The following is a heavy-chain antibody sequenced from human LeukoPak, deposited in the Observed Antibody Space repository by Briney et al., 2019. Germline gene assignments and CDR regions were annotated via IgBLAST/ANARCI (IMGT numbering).Heavy chain of an antibody. CDR2: VFHSGST. CDR3: ARGDGSYSD. V-gene: IGHV4-38-2*01. J-gene: IGHJ4*02. Sequence: KPSETLSLTCAVSGYSISSGYYWGWIRQLPGKGLEWIGSVFHSGSTSSYPSLKSRVTISVDTSKNQFSLKLSSVTAADTAVYYCARGDGSYSDWGQGTLVTVSS. CDR1: GYSISSGYY. D-gene: IGHD2-15*01.